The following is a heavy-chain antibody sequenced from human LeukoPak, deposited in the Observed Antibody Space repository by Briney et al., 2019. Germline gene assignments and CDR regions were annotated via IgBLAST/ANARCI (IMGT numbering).Heavy chain of an antibody. Sequence: SETLSLTCAVYGGSFSGYYWNWIRQPPGKGLEWIGEINHSGSSDYNASLQSRITISVDTSKNQFSLKLSSVTAADTAVYYCARRAEQLYPNWFDPWGQGTLVTVSS. J-gene: IGHJ5*02. V-gene: IGHV4-34*01. D-gene: IGHD6-13*01. CDR2: INHSGSS. CDR3: ARRAEQLYPNWFDP. CDR1: GGSFSGYY.